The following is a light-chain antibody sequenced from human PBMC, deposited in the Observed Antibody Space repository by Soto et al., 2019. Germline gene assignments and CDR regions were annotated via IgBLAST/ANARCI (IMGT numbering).Light chain of an antibody. J-gene: IGLJ1*01. CDR1: SSDVGGYNY. CDR2: GVS. V-gene: IGLV2-14*01. CDR3: FSYAGDSVYV. Sequence: QSALTQPASVSGSPGQSITISCTGTSSDVGGYNYVSWYQQHPGKAPKLMIYGVSYRPSGVSNRFSGSKSGNTASLTISGLQAEDEADYYCFSYAGDSVYVFGTGTKVTVL.